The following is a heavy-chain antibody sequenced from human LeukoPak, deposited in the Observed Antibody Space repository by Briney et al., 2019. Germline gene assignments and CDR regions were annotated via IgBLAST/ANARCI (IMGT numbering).Heavy chain of an antibody. Sequence: GASVKVSCKASGYTFTGYYMHWVRQAPGQGLEWMGRINPNSGGTNYAQKFQGRVTMTRDTSISTAYMELSRLRSDDTAVYYCARDNKPTYVWGSSRPTRTNWFDPWGQGTLVTVSS. V-gene: IGHV1-2*06. CDR1: GYTFTGYY. D-gene: IGHD3-16*01. J-gene: IGHJ5*02. CDR3: ARDNKPTYVWGSSRPTRTNWFDP. CDR2: INPNSGGT.